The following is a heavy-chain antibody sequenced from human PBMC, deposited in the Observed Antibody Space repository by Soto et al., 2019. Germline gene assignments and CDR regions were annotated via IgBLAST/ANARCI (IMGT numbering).Heavy chain of an antibody. J-gene: IGHJ6*02. Sequence: QVQLVQSGAEVKKPGASVKVSCKASGYAFTTYDINWVRQAPGQGPEWMGWMNPNSGHTGYAQKLQGRVTVTRDSSITTASMELSSLRSEDTAVYYCARGSTWFGGYGMDVWGQGTTVTVSS. CDR2: MNPNSGHT. V-gene: IGHV1-8*01. D-gene: IGHD3-10*01. CDR1: GYAFTTYD. CDR3: ARGSTWFGGYGMDV.